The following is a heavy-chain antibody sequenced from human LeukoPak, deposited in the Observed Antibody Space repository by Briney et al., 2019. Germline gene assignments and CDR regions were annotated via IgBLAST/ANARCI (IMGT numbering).Heavy chain of an antibody. Sequence: SETLSLTCAVYGGSFSGYYWSWIRQPPGKGLEWIGEINHSGSTNYNPSLKSRVTISVDTSKNQFSLKLSSVTAADTAVYYCARVGQDSSGYYYLDYWGQGTPVTVSS. CDR1: GGSFSGYY. CDR3: ARVGQDSSGYYYLDY. J-gene: IGHJ4*02. V-gene: IGHV4-34*01. D-gene: IGHD3-22*01. CDR2: INHSGST.